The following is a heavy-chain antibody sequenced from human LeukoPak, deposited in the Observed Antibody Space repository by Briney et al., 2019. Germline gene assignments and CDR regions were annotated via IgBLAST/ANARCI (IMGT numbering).Heavy chain of an antibody. V-gene: IGHV1-24*01. D-gene: IGHD3-3*01. Sequence: ASVKVSCKVSGYTLTELSMHWVRQAPGKGLEWMGGFDPEDGETIYAQKFQGRVTMTEDTSTDTACMELSSLRSEDTAVYYCATVEIDYDFWSGRAYYFDYWGQGTLVTVSS. CDR1: GYTLTELS. CDR2: FDPEDGET. J-gene: IGHJ4*02. CDR3: ATVEIDYDFWSGRAYYFDY.